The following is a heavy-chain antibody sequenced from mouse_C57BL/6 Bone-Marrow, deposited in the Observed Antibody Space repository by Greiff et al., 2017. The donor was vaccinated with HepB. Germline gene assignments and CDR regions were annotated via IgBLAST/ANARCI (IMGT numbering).Heavy chain of an antibody. Sequence: VQLQQSGAELVRPGASVKLSCTASGFNIKDDYMHWVKQRPEQGLEWIGWIDPENGDTEYASKFQGKATITADTSSNTAYLQLSSLTSEDIADYYCTTHYYGSSYEAMDYWGQGTSVTVSS. V-gene: IGHV14-4*01. CDR1: GFNIKDDY. CDR2: IDPENGDT. D-gene: IGHD1-1*01. CDR3: TTHYYGSSYEAMDY. J-gene: IGHJ4*01.